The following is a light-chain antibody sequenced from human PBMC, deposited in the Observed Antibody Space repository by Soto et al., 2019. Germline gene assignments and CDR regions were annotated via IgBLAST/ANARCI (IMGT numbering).Light chain of an antibody. Sequence: EIVLTQSPATLSLSPGERATLPCRASQSVSTYLAWYQQKPGQAPRLLIYDASNRATGIPARFTGSGSGTDFTLTISSLEPEDFAVYYCQQRRNWPRLAFGGGTKVDIK. J-gene: IGKJ4*01. CDR3: QQRRNWPRLA. CDR1: QSVSTY. CDR2: DAS. V-gene: IGKV3-11*01.